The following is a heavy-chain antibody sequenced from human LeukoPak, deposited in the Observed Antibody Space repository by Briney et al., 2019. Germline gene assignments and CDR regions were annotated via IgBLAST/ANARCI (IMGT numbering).Heavy chain of an antibody. D-gene: IGHD3-10*02. V-gene: IGHV3-23*01. J-gene: IGHJ6*04. CDR1: RFTFSSYA. CDR3: AELGITMIGGV. Sequence: GGSLRLSCAASRFTFSSYAMSWVRQAPGKGLEWVSAISGSGGVTYYADSVKGRFTISRGNAKNSLYLQMNSLRAEDTAVYYCAELGITMIGGVWGKGTTVTISS. CDR2: ISGSGGVT.